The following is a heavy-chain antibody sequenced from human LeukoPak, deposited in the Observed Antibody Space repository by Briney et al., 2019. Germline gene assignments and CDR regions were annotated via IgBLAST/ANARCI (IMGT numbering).Heavy chain of an antibody. D-gene: IGHD6-19*01. CDR3: ARDPGSGWKTIDY. CDR1: GYTFTSYG. J-gene: IGHJ4*02. V-gene: IGHV1-18*01. Sequence: GASVKVSCKASGYTFTSYGISWVRQAPGQGLEWMGWISAYNGNTNYAQKLQGRVTMTTDTSTSTAYTELRSLRSDDTAVYYCARDPGSGWKTIDYWGQGTLVTVSS. CDR2: ISAYNGNT.